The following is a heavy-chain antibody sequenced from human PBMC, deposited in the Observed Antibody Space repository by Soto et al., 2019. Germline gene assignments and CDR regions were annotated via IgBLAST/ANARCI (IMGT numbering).Heavy chain of an antibody. Sequence: QVQLVESGGGVVQPGRSLRLSCAASGFTFSSYAMHWVRQAPGKGLEWVAVISHDASITAYPDSVKGRFTISRDNSKNTLYLQLNSLRPDDTAVYHFVRDVVAAKPDYFDYWGQGSLVTVSS. CDR2: ISHDASIT. J-gene: IGHJ4*02. CDR3: VRDVVAAKPDYFDY. V-gene: IGHV3-30-3*01. CDR1: GFTFSSYA. D-gene: IGHD2-2*02.